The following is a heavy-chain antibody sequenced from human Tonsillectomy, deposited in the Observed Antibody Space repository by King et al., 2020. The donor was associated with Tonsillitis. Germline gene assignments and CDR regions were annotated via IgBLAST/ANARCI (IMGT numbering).Heavy chain of an antibody. J-gene: IGHJ5*02. CDR2: IYYSGST. D-gene: IGHD1-1*01. CDR1: GDSINTYE. Sequence: VQLQESGPRLVKPSETLSLTCTVSGDSINTYEWSWIRQPPGKGLEWIGYIYYSGSTNYNPSLKSRVTISVDTSTNQFSLNPSSVTAADTAVYYCARLFGGTTGDNWFDPWGQGTLVTVSS. V-gene: IGHV4-59*08. CDR3: ARLFGGTTGDNWFDP.